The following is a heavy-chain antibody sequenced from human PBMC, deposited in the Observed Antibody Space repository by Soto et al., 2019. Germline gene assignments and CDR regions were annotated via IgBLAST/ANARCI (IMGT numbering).Heavy chain of an antibody. CDR2: IYYSGST. CDR1: GGSISSGDYY. V-gene: IGHV4-30-4*01. D-gene: IGHD3-9*01. J-gene: IGHJ4*02. CDR3: ARGQMTYYDILTGAPAFDY. Sequence: PSETLSLTCTVSGGSISSGDYYWSWIRQPPGKGLEWIGYIYYSGSTYYNPSLKSRVTISVDTSKNQFSLKLSSVTAADTAVYYCARGQMTYYDILTGAPAFDYWGQGTLVTVSS.